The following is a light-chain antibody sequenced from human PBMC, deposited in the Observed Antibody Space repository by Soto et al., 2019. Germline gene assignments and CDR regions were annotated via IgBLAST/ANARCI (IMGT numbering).Light chain of an antibody. Sequence: QSVLTQPASVSGSPGQSITISCTGTSSDVGSYKFVSWYQQYPGKAPTLMIYEDSERPSGVSDRFSGSKSGNTASLTISGLRYGDEADYFCCSYAGGSNVFGTGTKLTVL. J-gene: IGLJ1*01. CDR3: CSYAGGSNV. CDR1: SSDVGSYKF. CDR2: EDS. V-gene: IGLV2-23*02.